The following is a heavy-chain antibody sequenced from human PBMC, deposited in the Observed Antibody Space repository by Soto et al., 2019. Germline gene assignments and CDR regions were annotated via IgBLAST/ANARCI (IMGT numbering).Heavy chain of an antibody. V-gene: IGHV3-23*01. D-gene: IGHD5-18*01. Sequence: SGGSLRLSCAASGFTFASSAMSWVRQAPGKGLEWVSGISGSGGGTYYADSVKGRFTISRDTSKNTLYLQMNSLRAEDTAVYYCAKPLKGGYSYVYGAFDIWGQGTMVTVSS. CDR3: AKPLKGGYSYVYGAFDI. CDR1: GFTFASSA. CDR2: ISGSGGGT. J-gene: IGHJ3*02.